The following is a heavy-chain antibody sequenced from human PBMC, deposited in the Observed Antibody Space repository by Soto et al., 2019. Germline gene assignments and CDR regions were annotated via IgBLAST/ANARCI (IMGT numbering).Heavy chain of an antibody. D-gene: IGHD1-7*01. Sequence: QVQLVQSGAEVKKPGASVKVSCKASGYTFTSYAMHWVRQAPGQRLEWMGWINAGNGNTKYSQKFQGRVTITRDTSESTAYMELSSMRSEDTAVYYCARVDNWNSYGYFDLWGRGTLVTVSS. CDR2: INAGNGNT. CDR1: GYTFTSYA. V-gene: IGHV1-3*01. CDR3: ARVDNWNSYGYFDL. J-gene: IGHJ2*01.